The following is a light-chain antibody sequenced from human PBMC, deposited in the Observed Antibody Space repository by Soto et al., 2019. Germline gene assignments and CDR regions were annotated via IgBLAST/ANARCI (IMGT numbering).Light chain of an antibody. CDR3: MQGTHWPWT. CDR1: QSLIHSDGNTY. J-gene: IGKJ1*01. CDR2: KVS. V-gene: IGKV2-30*02. Sequence: DVVMTQSPLSLPVTLGQPASISCRSSQSLIHSDGNTYLNWFHQRPGQSPRRLIYKVSARDSGVTDRFSVSGSGTDFTLKISRVEPEDVGVYYCMQGTHWPWTFGQGTEVEIK.